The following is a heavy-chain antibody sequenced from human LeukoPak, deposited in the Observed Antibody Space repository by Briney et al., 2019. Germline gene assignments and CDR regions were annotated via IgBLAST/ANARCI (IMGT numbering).Heavy chain of an antibody. D-gene: IGHD1-26*01. CDR3: AKGADLVGATTGYFDY. CDR2: MNPNSGNT. CDR1: GYTFTSYD. J-gene: IGHJ4*02. Sequence: ASVKVSCKASGYTFTSYDINWVREATGQGLEWMGWMNPNSGNTGYAQKFQGRVTMTRNTSISTAYMELSSLRSEDTAVYYCAKGADLVGATTGYFDYWGQGTLVTVSS. V-gene: IGHV1-8*01.